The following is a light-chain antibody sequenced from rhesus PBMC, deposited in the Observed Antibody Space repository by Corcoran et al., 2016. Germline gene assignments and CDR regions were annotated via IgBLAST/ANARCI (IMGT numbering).Light chain of an antibody. CDR2: GAS. V-gene: IGKV3-10*01. CDR1: QSDSSY. J-gene: IGKJ2*01. CDR3: YQHSSGYS. Sequence: QVILTQSPATLSLSPGERATLSCRASQSDSSYLAWYQQKPGQAPRLLIYGASSRAPGIPDRFSGSGSGTDFTLPISSLEPEDVGVYHCYQHSSGYSFGQGTKVEIK.